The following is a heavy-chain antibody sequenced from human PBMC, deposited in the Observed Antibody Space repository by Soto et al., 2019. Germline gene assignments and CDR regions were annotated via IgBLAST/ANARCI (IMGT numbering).Heavy chain of an antibody. CDR2: ISSSSSYI. D-gene: IGHD2-2*01. CDR3: ARESYCSSTSCYSPVDY. V-gene: IGHV3-21*01. J-gene: IGHJ4*02. CDR1: GFTFSSYS. Sequence: EVQLVESGGGLVKPGGSLRLSCAASGFTFSSYSMNWVRQAPGKGLEWVSSISSSSSYIYYADSVKGRFTISRDNAKNSLYLQMNSLRAEDTAVYYCARESYCSSTSCYSPVDYWDQGTLVTVSS.